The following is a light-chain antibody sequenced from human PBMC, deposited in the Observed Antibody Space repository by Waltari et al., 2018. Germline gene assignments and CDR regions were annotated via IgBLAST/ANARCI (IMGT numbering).Light chain of an antibody. J-gene: IGKJ1*01. CDR1: QSVDSNY. V-gene: IGKV3-20*01. CDR2: GSS. Sequence: EIVLTQSPGTLSLSPGERATLSCRASQSVDSNYLAWHQQKPAQAPRLLIYGSSNRPTGIPERFSGSGSGTDFTLTIDSLEPEDFAVYYCQQYGTAPWTFGQGTKVEIK. CDR3: QQYGTAPWT.